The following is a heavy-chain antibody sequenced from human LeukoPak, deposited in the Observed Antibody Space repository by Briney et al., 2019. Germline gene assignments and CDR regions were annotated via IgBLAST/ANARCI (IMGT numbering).Heavy chain of an antibody. CDR1: GGSFSGYY. CDR3: ARALGAIDDY. Sequence: SETLSLTCAVYGGSFSGYYWSWIRQPPGKGLEWIGEINHSGSTNYSPSLKSRVTISVDTSKNQFSLKLSSVTAADTAVYYCARALGAIDDYWGQGTLVTVSS. D-gene: IGHD1-26*01. V-gene: IGHV4-34*01. CDR2: INHSGST. J-gene: IGHJ4*02.